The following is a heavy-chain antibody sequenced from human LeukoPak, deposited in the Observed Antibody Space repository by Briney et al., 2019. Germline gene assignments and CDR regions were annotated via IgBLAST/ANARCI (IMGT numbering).Heavy chain of an antibody. D-gene: IGHD2-2*02. CDR2: IYYSGST. V-gene: IGHV4-39*07. CDR1: GGSISSSSYY. Sequence: SETLSLTCTVSGGSISSSSYYWGWIRQPPGKGLEWIGSIYYSGSTYYNPSLKSRVTISVDTSKNQFSLKLSSVTAADTAVYYCARGRADIVVVPAAIRDYYYYYGMDVWGQGTTVTVSS. CDR3: ARGRADIVVVPAAIRDYYYYYGMDV. J-gene: IGHJ6*02.